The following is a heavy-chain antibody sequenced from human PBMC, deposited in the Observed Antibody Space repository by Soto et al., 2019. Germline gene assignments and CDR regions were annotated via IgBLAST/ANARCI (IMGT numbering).Heavy chain of an antibody. Sequence: GGSLRLSCAASGFTFSSYGMHWVRQAPGKGLEWVAVIWYDGSNKYYADSVKGRFTISRDNSKNTLYLQMNSLRAEDTAVYYCARGRSGRLLRYDSSGRATTLDHWGQGTLVTVSS. CDR2: IWYDGSNK. J-gene: IGHJ4*02. D-gene: IGHD3-22*01. CDR1: GFTFSSYG. V-gene: IGHV3-33*01. CDR3: ARGRSGRLLRYDSSGRATTLDH.